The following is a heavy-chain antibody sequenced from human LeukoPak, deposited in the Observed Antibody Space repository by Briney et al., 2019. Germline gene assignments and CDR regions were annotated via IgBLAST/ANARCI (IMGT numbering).Heavy chain of an antibody. CDR3: ARDLGEIAMAGMFSTQSHFDR. CDR1: GYMFTYYY. V-gene: IGHV1-2*02. J-gene: IGHJ4*02. CDR2: INPKSGGT. D-gene: IGHD6-19*01. Sequence: ASVKVSCKASGYMFTYYYMHWVRQAPGQGLEWMGWINPKSGGTNYAQKFQGRVTMTRDTSINTGYMDLSGLRSDDTAVYFCARDLGEIAMAGMFSTQSHFDRWGQGTLVTVSS.